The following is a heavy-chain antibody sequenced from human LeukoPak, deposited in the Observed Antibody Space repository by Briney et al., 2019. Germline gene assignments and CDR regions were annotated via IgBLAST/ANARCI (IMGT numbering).Heavy chain of an antibody. CDR2: ISGSGLST. V-gene: IGHV3-23*01. Sequence: PGGSLRLSCAASGFTFSSFVMTWVRQAPGKGLEWVSTISGSGLSTYYADSVKGRFTISRDSSRNTLYLQMNSLRAEDTAVYYCAKDACRGGTCYYFDYWGQGTLVTASS. CDR3: AKDACRGGTCYYFDY. D-gene: IGHD2-15*01. J-gene: IGHJ4*02. CDR1: GFTFSSFV.